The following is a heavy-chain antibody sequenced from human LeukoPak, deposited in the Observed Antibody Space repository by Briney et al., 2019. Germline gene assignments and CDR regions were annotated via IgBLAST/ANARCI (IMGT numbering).Heavy chain of an antibody. Sequence: SETLSLTCAVYGGSFSDYSWSWLRQPPGRGLEWIGEIDHSGSTNYNQSLKSRVTISVEPSKNQVSLKLTSVTASDSALFYCARGSGAYDRTGNFYYYMDVWGKGTTVTVS. CDR1: GGSFSDYS. D-gene: IGHD3-22*01. CDR3: ARGSGAYDRTGNFYYYMDV. V-gene: IGHV4-34*01. CDR2: IDHSGST. J-gene: IGHJ6*03.